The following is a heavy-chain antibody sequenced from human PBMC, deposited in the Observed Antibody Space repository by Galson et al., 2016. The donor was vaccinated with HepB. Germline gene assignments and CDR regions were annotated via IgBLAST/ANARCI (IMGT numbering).Heavy chain of an antibody. J-gene: IGHJ4*02. Sequence: SLRLSCAGSGFTFNGYNMNWVRQAPGKGPEWVSSISSGSSYIYYADSVKGRFTISRDNSKTTLYLQMNSLRVEDTAVYYCAKISVQYSYHYWGFDYWGQGTLVTVSS. CDR2: ISSGSSYI. D-gene: IGHD5-18*01. CDR1: GFTFNGYN. V-gene: IGHV3-21*04. CDR3: AKISVQYSYHYWGFDY.